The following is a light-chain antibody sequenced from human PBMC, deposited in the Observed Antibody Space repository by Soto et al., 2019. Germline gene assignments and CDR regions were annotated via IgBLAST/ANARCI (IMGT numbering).Light chain of an antibody. CDR3: CSSAGTYTFV. CDR2: DVS. Sequence: QSALTQPRSVSGSPGQSITISCTGTSSDVGGSNHVSWYQHHPGKAPKFMIYDVSKRPSGVPDRFSGSKSGNTVSLTISGVHAEDEADYYCCSSAGTYTFVFGTGTKLTVL. V-gene: IGLV2-11*01. J-gene: IGLJ1*01. CDR1: SSDVGGSNH.